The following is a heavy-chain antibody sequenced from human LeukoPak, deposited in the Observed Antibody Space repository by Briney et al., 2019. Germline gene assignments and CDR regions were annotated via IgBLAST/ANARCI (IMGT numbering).Heavy chain of an antibody. CDR3: ARALSSGYYYDDAFDI. CDR2: MNPNSGNT. J-gene: IGHJ3*02. D-gene: IGHD3-22*01. V-gene: IGHV1-8*03. Sequence: GASVKVSCHASGYPFTSYDINWVRQATGQGLEWMGWMNPNSGNTGYAQKFQGRVTITRNTSISTAYMELSSLRSEDTAVYYCARALSSGYYYDDAFDIWGQGTMVTVSS. CDR1: GYPFTSYD.